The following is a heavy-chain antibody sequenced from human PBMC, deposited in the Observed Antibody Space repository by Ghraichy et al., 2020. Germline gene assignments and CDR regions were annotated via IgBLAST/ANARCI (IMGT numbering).Heavy chain of an antibody. CDR3: AREYSSSRYFDY. CDR2: INSDGSST. Sequence: GESLNISCAASGFTFSSYWMHWVRQAPGKGLVWVSRINSDGSSTTYADSVKGRFTISRDNAKNTLYLHMNSLRAEDTAVYYCAREYSSSRYFDYWGQGTLVTVSS. D-gene: IGHD6-6*01. V-gene: IGHV3-74*01. CDR1: GFTFSSYW. J-gene: IGHJ4*02.